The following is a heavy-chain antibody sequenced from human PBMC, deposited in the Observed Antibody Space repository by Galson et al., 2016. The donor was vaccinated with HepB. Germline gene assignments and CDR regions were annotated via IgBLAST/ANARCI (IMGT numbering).Heavy chain of an antibody. CDR2: IRAGGGDT. V-gene: IGHV3-23*01. CDR3: AKCSVYSTGWCNSLDP. D-gene: IGHD6-19*01. Sequence: SLRLSCAASGFTFSSYGMHWVRQAPGKGLEWVSSIRAGGGDTYYPDSVKGRFTTSRDMSKNTLYLQMGSLRAEDTAVYYCAKCSVYSTGWCNSLDPWGQGTLVIVSS. J-gene: IGHJ5*02. CDR1: GFTFSSYG.